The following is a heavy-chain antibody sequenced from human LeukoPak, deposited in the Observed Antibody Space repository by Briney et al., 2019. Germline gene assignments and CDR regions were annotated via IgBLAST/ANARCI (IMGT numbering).Heavy chain of an antibody. CDR2: IKQDGSEK. CDR3: ARITGGYDY. J-gene: IGHJ4*02. Sequence: GGSLRLSRAASGFTFSSYWMSWVRQAPGKGLEWVANIKQDGSEKYYVDSVKGRFTISRDDAKNTLYLQMNSLRAEDTAVYYCARITGGYDYWGQGTLVTVSS. V-gene: IGHV3-7*01. D-gene: IGHD3-22*01. CDR1: GFTFSSYW.